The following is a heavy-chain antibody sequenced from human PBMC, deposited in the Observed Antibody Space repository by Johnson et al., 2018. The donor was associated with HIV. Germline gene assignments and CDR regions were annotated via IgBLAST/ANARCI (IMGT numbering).Heavy chain of an antibody. V-gene: IGHV3-30-3*01. CDR1: GFTFSSYV. D-gene: IGHD4-23*01. J-gene: IGHJ3*02. Sequence: QVQLVESGGGVVQPGRSLRLSCAASGFTFSSYVMYWVRQAPGKGLEWVAVISYDGSNKYYADSVKGRFTISRDNSKNTLYLQMNSLRDEDTAVYYCARGEDYGGNFGAVDIWGQGTMVTVSS. CDR3: ARGEDYGGNFGAVDI. CDR2: ISYDGSNK.